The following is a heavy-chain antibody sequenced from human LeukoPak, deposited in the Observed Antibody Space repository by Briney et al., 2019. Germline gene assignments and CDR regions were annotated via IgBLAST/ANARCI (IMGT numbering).Heavy chain of an antibody. Sequence: PGGSLRLSCAGSGFTFNMYGMHWVRQAPGKGLEWMAVISFDGNNIYYADSVKGRFTISRDNSKNTLFLQMNSLRLEDTAVYYCAKDGNSIAARYYFDFWGQGTLVTVSS. CDR2: ISFDGNNI. CDR1: GFTFNMYG. J-gene: IGHJ4*02. CDR3: AKDGNSIAARYYFDF. V-gene: IGHV3-30*18. D-gene: IGHD6-13*01.